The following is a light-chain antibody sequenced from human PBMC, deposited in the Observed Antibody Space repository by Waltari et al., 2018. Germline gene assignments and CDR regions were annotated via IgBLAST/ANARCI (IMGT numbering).Light chain of an antibody. CDR3: QQYNGYIYT. J-gene: IGKJ2*01. CDR2: EAC. V-gene: IGKV1-5*03. Sequence: DIQMTQSPSTLSASVGDRVTITCRASQNINTYLAWYQQKPGKAPKLLIYEACSLETGVPSRFSGRGSGTEFTLTIRSLQPDDFATYYCQQYNGYIYTFGQGTRLEI. CDR1: QNINTY.